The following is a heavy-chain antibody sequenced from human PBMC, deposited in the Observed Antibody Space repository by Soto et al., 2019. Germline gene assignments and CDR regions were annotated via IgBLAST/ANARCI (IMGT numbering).Heavy chain of an antibody. CDR1: GYTFTSYG. J-gene: IGHJ6*02. D-gene: IGHD3-22*01. V-gene: IGHV1-18*01. CDR2: ISAYNGNT. CDR3: ARGGYYDSSGSRNYHYYGMNV. Sequence: ASVKVSCKASGYTFTSYGISWVRQAPGQGLEWMGWISAYNGNTKYAQILQGRVSMTTDTSTKTAYMEVRSLRSDDTAVYYCARGGYYDSSGSRNYHYYGMNVWGQGTTVTVSS.